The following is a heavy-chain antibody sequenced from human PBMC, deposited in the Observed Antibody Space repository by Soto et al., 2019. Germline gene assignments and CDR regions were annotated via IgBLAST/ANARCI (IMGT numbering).Heavy chain of an antibody. Sequence: SETLSLTCTVSGGSISSYYWSWIRQPPGKGLEWIGYIYYSGSTYYNPSLKSRVTISVDTSKNQFSLKLSSVTAADTAVYYCAREVGNEYYFDYWGQGTLVTVSS. CDR1: GGSISSYY. D-gene: IGHD1-26*01. J-gene: IGHJ4*02. CDR2: IYYSGST. CDR3: AREVGNEYYFDY. V-gene: IGHV4-59*12.